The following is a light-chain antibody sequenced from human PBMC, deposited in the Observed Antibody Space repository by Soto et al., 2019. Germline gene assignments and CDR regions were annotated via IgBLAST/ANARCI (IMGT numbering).Light chain of an antibody. J-gene: IGLJ1*01. CDR3: TSYTSIITYV. V-gene: IGLV2-14*01. CDR2: EVS. CDR1: SSDVGTYNY. Sequence: QSVLIQPPSASGSPGQSVTFSCTGSSSDVGTYNYVSWYQHRADKAPKLLIHEVSNRPSGVSNRFSGSKSGNTASLTISGVQAEDGGYYYCTSYTSIITYVFGTVKKVTV.